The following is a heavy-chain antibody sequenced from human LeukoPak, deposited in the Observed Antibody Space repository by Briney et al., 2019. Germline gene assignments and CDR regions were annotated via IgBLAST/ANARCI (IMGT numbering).Heavy chain of an antibody. CDR2: IYSGGST. CDR3: ARVLSRGYSGYDLWNYYYYYLDV. Sequence: GGSLRLSCAASGFTVSSNYMSWVRQAPGKGLEWVSVIYSGGSTYYADSVKGRFTISRDNSKNTLYLQMNSLRAEDTAVYYCARVLSRGYSGYDLWNYYYYYLDVWGKGTTVTVSS. D-gene: IGHD5-12*01. CDR1: GFTVSSNY. V-gene: IGHV3-53*01. J-gene: IGHJ6*03.